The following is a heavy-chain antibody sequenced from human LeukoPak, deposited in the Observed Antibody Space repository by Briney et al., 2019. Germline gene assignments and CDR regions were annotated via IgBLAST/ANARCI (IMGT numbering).Heavy chain of an antibody. D-gene: IGHD3-10*01. CDR1: GGIFSSYG. CDR3: ARPKNGHYYGSGSYHY. CDR2: IIPIFGTA. V-gene: IGHV1-69*13. Sequence: SVKVSCKASGGIFSSYGISWVRQAPGQGLEWVGGIIPIFGTANYAQKFQGRVTITADESTSTAYMELSSLGSEDTAVYYCARPKNGHYYGSGSYHYWGRGTLVTVSS. J-gene: IGHJ4*02.